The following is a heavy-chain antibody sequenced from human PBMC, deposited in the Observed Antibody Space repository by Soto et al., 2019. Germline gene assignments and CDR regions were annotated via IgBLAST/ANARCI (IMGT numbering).Heavy chain of an antibody. Sequence: PGGSLRLSCAASGSTFSSYSMNWVRQAPGKGLEWVSSISSSSSYIYYADSVKGRFTISRDNAKNSLYLQMNSLRAEDTAVYYCARVGASSSWLYRFDYWGQGTLVTVSS. CDR3: ARVGASSSWLYRFDY. D-gene: IGHD6-13*01. CDR2: ISSSSSYI. J-gene: IGHJ4*02. CDR1: GSTFSSYS. V-gene: IGHV3-21*01.